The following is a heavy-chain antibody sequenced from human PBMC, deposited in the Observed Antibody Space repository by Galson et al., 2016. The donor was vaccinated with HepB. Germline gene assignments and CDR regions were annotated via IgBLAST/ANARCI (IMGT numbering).Heavy chain of an antibody. CDR1: GFSFSSYG. CDR3: ARQNQWDLLSYRDY. V-gene: IGHV3-33*01. J-gene: IGHJ4*02. D-gene: IGHD1-26*01. Sequence: SLRLSCAASGFSFSSYGMHWVRQAPGKGLEWVALIWYDGSNEHFADSVKGRFTISRDNSKNTLYLQMNSLRAEDTAVYYCARQNQWDLLSYRDYWGQGTLVTVSS. CDR2: IWYDGSNE.